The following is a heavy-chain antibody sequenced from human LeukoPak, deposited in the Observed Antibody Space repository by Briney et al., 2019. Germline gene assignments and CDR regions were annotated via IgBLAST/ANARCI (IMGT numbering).Heavy chain of an antibody. J-gene: IGHJ6*02. Sequence: GGSLRLSCAASGFTFSNYAMSWVRQAPGKGLEWVSAISGSGASTYYADSVKGRFTVSRDSSKNTLYLQMNSLRAEDTAVYYCAKRTDYGGNSATRYYYGMDVWGQGTTVIVSS. CDR3: AKRTDYGGNSATRYYYGMDV. D-gene: IGHD4-23*01. CDR2: ISGSGAST. CDR1: GFTFSNYA. V-gene: IGHV3-23*01.